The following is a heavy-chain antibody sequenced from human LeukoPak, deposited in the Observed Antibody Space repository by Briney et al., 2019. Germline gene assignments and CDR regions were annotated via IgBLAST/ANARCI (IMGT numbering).Heavy chain of an antibody. CDR3: ARDRGDYDSSGYYGYFDY. D-gene: IGHD3-22*01. J-gene: IGHJ4*02. V-gene: IGHV4-59*11. CDR1: VGSTRSHY. CDR2: IYYSGST. Sequence: PSETLSLTCTVSVGSTRSHYWSWIRHPPGKGLEWIGYIYYSGSTNYNPSLKSRVNISVDTSKNQFSLKLSSVTAADTAVYYCARDRGDYDSSGYYGYFDYWGQGALVTVSS.